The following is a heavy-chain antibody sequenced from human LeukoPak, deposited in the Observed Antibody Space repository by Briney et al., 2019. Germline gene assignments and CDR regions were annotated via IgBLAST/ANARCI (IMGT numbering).Heavy chain of an antibody. J-gene: IGHJ4*02. CDR2: ITVSGGNT. V-gene: IGHV3-23*01. CDR3: AISYSVRTKIITMLRGKANGGAINYFDY. Sequence: PGRSLRLSCAASGFTFSNYGISWVRQAPGKGLEWVSGITVSGGNTYYAESVKGRFTISRDNSKNTLYLQMNSLRAEDTAVYYCAISYSVRTKIITMLRGKANGGAINYFDYWGQGTLVTVSS. CDR1: GFTFSNYG. D-gene: IGHD3-10*01.